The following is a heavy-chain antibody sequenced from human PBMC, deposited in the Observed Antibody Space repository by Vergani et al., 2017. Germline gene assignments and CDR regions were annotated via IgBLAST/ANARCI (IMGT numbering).Heavy chain of an antibody. CDR3: AREGNAYYDFWSGYYTQYYFDY. Sequence: EVQLVESGGGVVRPGGSLRLSCAASGFTFADYGMSWVRQAPGKGLEWVSGINWNGGSTGYADSVKGRFTISRDNAKNSLDLKMNSLRAEDTALYYCAREGNAYYDFWSGYYTQYYFDYWGQGSLVTVSS. D-gene: IGHD3-3*01. J-gene: IGHJ4*02. CDR1: GFTFADYG. CDR2: INWNGGST. V-gene: IGHV3-20*04.